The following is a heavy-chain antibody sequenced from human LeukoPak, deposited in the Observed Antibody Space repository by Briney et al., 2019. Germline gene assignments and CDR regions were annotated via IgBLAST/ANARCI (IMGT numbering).Heavy chain of an antibody. Sequence: GGSLRLSCVASGFSFTAYSMNWVRQAPGRGLEWISYIGPGGDIYYADSVTGRFTVSRDIAKNSLYLQMNGLRVEDTAVYYCARRFDSWGQGTLVTVSS. V-gene: IGHV3-48*01. CDR2: IGPGGDI. J-gene: IGHJ4*02. CDR3: ARRFDS. CDR1: GFSFTAYS.